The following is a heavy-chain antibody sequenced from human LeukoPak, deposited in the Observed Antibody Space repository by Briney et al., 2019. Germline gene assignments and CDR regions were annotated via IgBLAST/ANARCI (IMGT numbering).Heavy chain of an antibody. CDR1: GYTFTAYY. V-gene: IGHV1-2*02. D-gene: IGHD3-22*01. CDR3: ARVEYYYDSSGEGPFDP. Sequence: ASVKVSCKASGYTFTAYYMHWLRQAPGQGLEWMGWINPNSDGTTYTQKFQGRVTMTRDTSTNTAYMELRSLRSDDTAVYYCARVEYYYDSSGEGPFDPWGQGTLVTVSS. CDR2: INPNSDGT. J-gene: IGHJ5*02.